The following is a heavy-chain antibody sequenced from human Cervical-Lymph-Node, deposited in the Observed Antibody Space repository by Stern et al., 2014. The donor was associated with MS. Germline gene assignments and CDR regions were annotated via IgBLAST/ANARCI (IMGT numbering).Heavy chain of an antibody. D-gene: IGHD3-16*01. CDR3: ARDSRHYDASYYFDS. Sequence: VQLVQSGAEVKKPGSSVKVSCKASGGTFSSYAINWVRQAPGQGPEWMGGVIVSVGTANYSQKFQCIVAITADESTSTAYMELSSLRSEDTAVYYCARDSRHYDASYYFDSWGQGTLVTVSS. J-gene: IGHJ4*02. CDR1: GGTFSSYA. V-gene: IGHV1-69*01. CDR2: VIVSVGTA.